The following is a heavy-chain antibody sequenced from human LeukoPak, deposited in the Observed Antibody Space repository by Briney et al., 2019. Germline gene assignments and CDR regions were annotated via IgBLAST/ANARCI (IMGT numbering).Heavy chain of an antibody. Sequence: GGSLRLSCAASGFTFSSYSMNWVRQAPGKGLEWVSYISATHTIYYADSVKGRFTVSRDNAKNSLFLEMNSLRAEDTAIYYCARVAYYDFWSGLIPHTYYMDVWGKGTAVTASS. CDR3: ARVAYYDFWSGLIPHTYYMDV. J-gene: IGHJ6*03. D-gene: IGHD3-3*01. V-gene: IGHV3-48*01. CDR1: GFTFSSYS. CDR2: ISATHTI.